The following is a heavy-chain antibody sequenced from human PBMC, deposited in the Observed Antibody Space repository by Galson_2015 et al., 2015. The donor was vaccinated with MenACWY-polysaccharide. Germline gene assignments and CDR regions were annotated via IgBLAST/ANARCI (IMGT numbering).Heavy chain of an antibody. CDR2: IQNVGSPK. CDR3: ARESRRFVFHAFDL. Sequence: SLRLSCAASGLTFRSSGMHWVRQAPGKGLEWVALIQNVGSPKAYADSVKGRFTISRDNSKNTLYLEMNSLRAEDTAVYYCARESRRFVFHAFDLWGQATMVTVSS. CDR1: GLTFRSSG. V-gene: IGHV3-33*05. D-gene: IGHD3-10*01. J-gene: IGHJ3*01.